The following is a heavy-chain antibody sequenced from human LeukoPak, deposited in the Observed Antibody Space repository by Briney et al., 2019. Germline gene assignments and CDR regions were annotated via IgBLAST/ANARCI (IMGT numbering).Heavy chain of an antibody. D-gene: IGHD6-19*01. CDR3: VREGAVTGTLFGFDI. CDR1: GFTFSSFE. CDR2: ISNSGSKT. V-gene: IGHV3-48*03. Sequence: PGGSLRLSWAASGFTFSSFEMNWVRQAPGKGLEWVSYISNSGSKTNYADSVNGRFSISRDSAKNSLYLQMNSLRAEDTAVYYCVREGAVTGTLFGFDIWGQGTMVTVSS. J-gene: IGHJ3*02.